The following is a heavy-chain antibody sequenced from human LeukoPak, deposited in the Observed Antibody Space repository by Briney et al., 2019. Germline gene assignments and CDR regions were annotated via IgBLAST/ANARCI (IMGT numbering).Heavy chain of an antibody. J-gene: IGHJ4*02. V-gene: IGHV3-48*03. CDR2: ISSSHSTI. CDR1: GFTFSSYE. CDR3: TRDPRLADY. Sequence: GGSLRLSCAASGFTFSSYEMNWVRQAPGKGLEWVSYISSSHSTIFYADSVKGRFTISRDNAKNSLYLQMNTLRAEDTAVYYCTRDPRLADYWGQGTQVTVSS. D-gene: IGHD3-22*01.